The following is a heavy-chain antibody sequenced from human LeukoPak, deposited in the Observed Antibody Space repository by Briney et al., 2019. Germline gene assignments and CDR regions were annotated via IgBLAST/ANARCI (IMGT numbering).Heavy chain of an antibody. CDR3: ARDSGYCSSTGCYVHYSDY. J-gene: IGHJ4*02. CDR1: GFTFDDYA. V-gene: IGHV3-43D*03. Sequence: GGSLRLACAASGFTFDDYAMHWVRQAPGKGLEWVSLISWDGGYTSYAESVKGRFTISRDNSKNSLYLQMDSLRAEDTAVYYCARDSGYCSSTGCYVHYSDYWGQGTLVTVSS. CDR2: ISWDGGYT. D-gene: IGHD2-2*01.